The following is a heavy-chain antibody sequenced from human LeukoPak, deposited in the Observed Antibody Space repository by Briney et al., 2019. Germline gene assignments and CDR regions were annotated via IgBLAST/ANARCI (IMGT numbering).Heavy chain of an antibody. J-gene: IGHJ4*02. Sequence: GGSLRLSCAASGFTFSSYGMHWVRQAPGKGLEWVAVVSNDGSHKYYGDSVKGRFSISRDNDRNMVYLQMNSLRGDDTAVYYCAREYLWGQGTLVTVSS. D-gene: IGHD2-2*02. CDR2: VSNDGSHK. V-gene: IGHV3-30*03. CDR3: AREYL. CDR1: GFTFSSYG.